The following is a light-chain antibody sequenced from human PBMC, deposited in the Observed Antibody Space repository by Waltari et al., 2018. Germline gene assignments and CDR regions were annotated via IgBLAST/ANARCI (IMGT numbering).Light chain of an antibody. CDR1: QSVSSY. J-gene: IGKJ2*01. Sequence: EIVLTQSPATLSSSPGERATLSCRPSQSVSSYLAWYQQNPGQAPRLLIYDASKRATGIPARFSGSGSGTDFTLTISSLEPEDFAVYYCQQRGNWPSGYTFGQGTKLEIK. CDR2: DAS. V-gene: IGKV3-11*01. CDR3: QQRGNWPSGYT.